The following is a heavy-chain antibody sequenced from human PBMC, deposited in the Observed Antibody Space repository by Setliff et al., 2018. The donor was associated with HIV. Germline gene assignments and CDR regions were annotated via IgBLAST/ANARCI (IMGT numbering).Heavy chain of an antibody. CDR2: ISSSGSSI. D-gene: IGHD6-19*01. Sequence: GGSLRLSCAASGFTFDDYGMSWVRQAPGKGLEWVSYISSSGSSIYYADAVKGRFTISRDNAKNSLFLQMNSLRAEDTAVYYCARSGDGPLRQWPGLDVFDIWGQGTMVTVSS. J-gene: IGHJ3*02. CDR3: ARSGDGPLRQWPGLDVFDI. V-gene: IGHV3-48*03. CDR1: GFTFDDYG.